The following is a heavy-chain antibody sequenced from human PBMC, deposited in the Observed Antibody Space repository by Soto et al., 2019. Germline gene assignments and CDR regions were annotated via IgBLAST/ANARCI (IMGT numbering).Heavy chain of an antibody. V-gene: IGHV3-15*01. CDR3: TTGEHYDDSSGPKAPFDD. CDR1: GFTFSNAW. Sequence: GGSLRLSCAASGFTFSNAWMSWVRQAPGKGLEWVGRIKSKTDGGTTDYAAPVKGRFTISRDDSKNTLYLQMNSLKTEDTAVYYCTTGEHYDDSSGPKAPFDDWGQGSLVTVSS. CDR2: IKSKTDGGTT. J-gene: IGHJ4*02. D-gene: IGHD3-22*01.